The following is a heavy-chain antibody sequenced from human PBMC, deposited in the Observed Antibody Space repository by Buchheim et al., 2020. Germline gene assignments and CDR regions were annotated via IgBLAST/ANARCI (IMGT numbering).Heavy chain of an antibody. CDR1: GFDFSNSW. Sequence: EVQLVESGGGLVQPGGSLRLSCAASGFDFSNSWMHWVRQAPGKGLVWVSSISSGGSNTTNADSVKGRFTISRDNAKNTVYLEMNSLRVEDTAVYYCARDRSYALDVWGQGT. CDR3: ARDRSYALDV. CDR2: ISSGGSNT. V-gene: IGHV3-74*03. J-gene: IGHJ6*02.